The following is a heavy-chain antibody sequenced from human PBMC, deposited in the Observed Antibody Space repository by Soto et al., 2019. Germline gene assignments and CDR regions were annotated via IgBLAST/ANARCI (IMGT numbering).Heavy chain of an antibody. V-gene: IGHV4-39*01. D-gene: IGHD2-2*01. CDR1: GGSISSSSYY. J-gene: IGHJ4*02. CDR3: ASLDPPYCSSTSCYYPSGYYFDY. CDR2: IYYSGST. Sequence: QLQLQESGPGLVKPSETLSLTCTVSGGSISSSSYYWGWIRQPPGKGLEWIGSIYYSGSTYYNPSLKSRVTISVDTSKNQFSLKLSSVTAADTAVYYCASLDPPYCSSTSCYYPSGYYFDYWGQGTLVTVSS.